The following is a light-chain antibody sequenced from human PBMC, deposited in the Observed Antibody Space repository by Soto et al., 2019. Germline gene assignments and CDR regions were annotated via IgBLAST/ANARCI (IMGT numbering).Light chain of an antibody. Sequence: QSVLTQPASVSGSPGQSITISCTGTSSDVGGYNYVSWYQQHPGKAPKLMIYEVSNRPSGVSNRFSGSKSGNTASLTISGRQAEDEADYYCSSYTSSSTLEVVFGGGTQLTVL. CDR1: SSDVGGYNY. CDR3: SSYTSSSTLEVV. V-gene: IGLV2-14*01. J-gene: IGLJ2*01. CDR2: EVS.